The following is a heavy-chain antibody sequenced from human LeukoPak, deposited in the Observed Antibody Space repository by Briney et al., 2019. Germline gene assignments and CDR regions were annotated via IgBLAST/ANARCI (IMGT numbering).Heavy chain of an antibody. CDR3: AKDKGMTTVTTVFDY. CDR1: GFTFSSYW. J-gene: IGHJ4*02. CDR2: ISGSGGST. Sequence: PGGSLRLSCAASGFTFSSYWMSWVRQAPGKGLEWVSAISGSGGSTYYADSEKGRITISRDNSKNTLYLQINSLRAEDTAVYYCAKDKGMTTVTTVFDYWGQGTLVTVSS. V-gene: IGHV3-23*01. D-gene: IGHD4-17*01.